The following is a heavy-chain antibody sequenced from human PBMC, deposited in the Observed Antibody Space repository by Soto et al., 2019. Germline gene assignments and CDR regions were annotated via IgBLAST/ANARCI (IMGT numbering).Heavy chain of an antibody. CDR3: VKGAGWLLDFDY. D-gene: IGHD1-26*01. Sequence: GSLRLSCSTSGFTFSTLPMHWVRQAPGKGLEYVSAVSADGGRTYYADSVKGRFSISRDNSKNTLYLQMTSLRAEDTAVYYCVKGAGWLLDFDYWGQGTLVTVSS. J-gene: IGHJ4*02. V-gene: IGHV3-64D*08. CDR1: GFTFSTLP. CDR2: VSADGGRT.